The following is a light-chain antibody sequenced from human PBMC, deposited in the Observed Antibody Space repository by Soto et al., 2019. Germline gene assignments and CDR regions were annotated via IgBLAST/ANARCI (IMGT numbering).Light chain of an antibody. Sequence: QSVLTQSSSASASLGSSVKLTCTLSSGHSSFIIAWHQQQPGKAPRFLMKLEGDGSYDKGSGVPDRFSGSSSGADRYLTISHLQFDDEADYYCETWDDNTWVFGGGTKPTVL. CDR2: LEGDGSY. V-gene: IGLV4-60*02. CDR1: SGHSSFI. CDR3: ETWDDNTWV. J-gene: IGLJ3*02.